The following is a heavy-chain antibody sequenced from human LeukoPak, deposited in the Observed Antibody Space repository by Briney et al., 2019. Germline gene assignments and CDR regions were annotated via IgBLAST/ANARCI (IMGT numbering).Heavy chain of an antibody. CDR3: ATRFYGSGSYYNDVSFDY. V-gene: IGHV4-39*07. Sequence: SETLSLTCTVSGGSISSSNYYWGWIRQPPGKGLEWIGSIYYSGSTYYNPSLKSRVTISVDTSKNQFSLKLSSVTAADTAVYYCATRFYGSGSYYNDVSFDYWGQGTLVTVSS. CDR1: GGSISSSNYY. D-gene: IGHD3-10*01. CDR2: IYYSGST. J-gene: IGHJ4*02.